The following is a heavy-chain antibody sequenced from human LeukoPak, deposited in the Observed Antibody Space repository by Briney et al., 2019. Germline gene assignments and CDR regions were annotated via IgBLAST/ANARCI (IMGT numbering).Heavy chain of an antibody. CDR2: LRSDGATT. CDR3: ARARRSGQQSCYFDY. Sequence: TGGSLRLSCAASGFTFRNFAMHWVRQAPGKGLEYVSALRSDGATTYYADSVKGRFIISRDNSKNTLYLQMGSLRREDMGVYYCARARRSGQQSCYFDYWGQGTPVTVSS. V-gene: IGHV3-64*02. D-gene: IGHD6-19*01. J-gene: IGHJ4*02. CDR1: GFTFRNFA.